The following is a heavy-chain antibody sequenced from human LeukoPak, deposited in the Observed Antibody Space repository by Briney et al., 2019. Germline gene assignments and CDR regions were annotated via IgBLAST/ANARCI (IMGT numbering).Heavy chain of an antibody. CDR3: ARAGYCSSTSCYDESYFDY. Sequence: SQTLSLTWAVSGGSISSGGYSWSWIRQPPGKGLEWIEYIYHSGSTYYNPSLKSRVTISVDRAKNQFSLKLSSVTAADTAVYCCARAGYCSSTSCYDESYFDYWGQGTLVTVSS. V-gene: IGHV4-30-2*01. D-gene: IGHD2-2*01. CDR2: IYHSGST. CDR1: GGSISSGGYS. J-gene: IGHJ4*02.